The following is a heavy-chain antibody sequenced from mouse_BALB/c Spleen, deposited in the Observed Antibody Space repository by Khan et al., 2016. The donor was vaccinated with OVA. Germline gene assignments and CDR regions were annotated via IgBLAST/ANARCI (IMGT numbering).Heavy chain of an antibody. D-gene: IGHD1-1*01. CDR3: TRLAYYYASGGFAY. CDR2: VSTCGSYT. CDR1: GFTFSTYG. Sequence: EVELVESGGDLVKPGGSLKLSCAASGFTFSTYGMSWVRQTPDKRLEWVATVSTCGSYTYYADSVKGRFTISRDNAKNTLFLQMSGLKSEDTAIFYCTRLAYYYASGGFAYWGQGTLVTVSA. V-gene: IGHV5-6*01. J-gene: IGHJ3*01.